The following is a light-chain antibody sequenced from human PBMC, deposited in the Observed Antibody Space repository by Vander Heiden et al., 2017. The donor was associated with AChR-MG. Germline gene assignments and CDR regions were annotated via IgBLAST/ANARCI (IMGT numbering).Light chain of an antibody. CDR1: SSNIGNNY. V-gene: IGLV1-51*01. J-gene: IGLJ2*01. CDR2: DNN. CDR3: GTWDSSLSGVV. Sequence: QPVLTQPPSVSAAPGQKVTISCSGSSSNIGNNYVSWYQQLPGTAPKLLIYDNNKRPSGIPDRFPGSESGTSATLGITGLQTGDEADYYCGTWDSSLSGVVFGGGTKLTVL.